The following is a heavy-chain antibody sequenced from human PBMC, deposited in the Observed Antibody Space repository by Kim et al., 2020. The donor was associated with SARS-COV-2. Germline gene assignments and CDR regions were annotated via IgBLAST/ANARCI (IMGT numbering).Heavy chain of an antibody. D-gene: IGHD2-2*01. Sequence: GGSLRLSCAASGFTFSSYGMHWVRQAPGKGLEWVAVISYDGSNKYYADSVKGRFTISRDNSKNTLYLQMNSLRAEDTAVYYCARSPSRDIVVVPAAPDYYYYGMDVWGQGTTVTVSS. CDR2: ISYDGSNK. V-gene: IGHV3-33*05. J-gene: IGHJ6*02. CDR1: GFTFSSYG. CDR3: ARSPSRDIVVVPAAPDYYYYGMDV.